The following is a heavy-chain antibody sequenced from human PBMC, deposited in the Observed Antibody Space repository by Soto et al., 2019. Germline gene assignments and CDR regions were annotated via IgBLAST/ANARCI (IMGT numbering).Heavy chain of an antibody. CDR3: ARWESGDWYLGI. CDR1: GFALSGYW. D-gene: IGHD2-21*02. V-gene: IGHV3-7*03. Sequence: GGSLRLSGAASGFALSGYWMTWVRQAPGKGLEWVASINPDGTLKYYVDSVKGRFTISRDNADNSLFLQMISLRFEDTAVYYCARWESGDWYLGIWGQGTLVTVSS. J-gene: IGHJ4*02. CDR2: INPDGTLK.